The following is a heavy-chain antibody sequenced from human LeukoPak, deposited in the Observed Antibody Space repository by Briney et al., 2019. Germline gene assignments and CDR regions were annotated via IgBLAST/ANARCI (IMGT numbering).Heavy chain of an antibody. CDR3: ARWRAGTRDLDV. CDR1: GFTFSSYA. CDR2: IRGSGGST. V-gene: IGHV3-23*01. D-gene: IGHD6-19*01. Sequence: GSLRLSCAASGFTFSSYAMSWVRQAPGKGLEWVSAIRGSGGSTYYADSVKGRFTISRDNSKNTLYLQMNSLRAEDTAVYYCARWRAGTRDLDVWGKGTTVTVSS. J-gene: IGHJ6*04.